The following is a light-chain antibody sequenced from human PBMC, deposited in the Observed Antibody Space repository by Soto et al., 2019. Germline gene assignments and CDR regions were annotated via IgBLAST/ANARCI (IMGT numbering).Light chain of an antibody. CDR1: SSNIGAGYD. Sequence: QSVLTQPPSVSGAPGRRVTISCTGSSSNIGAGYDVHWYQQLPGTAPKLLIYGNSNRPSGVPDRLSGSKSGTSASLAITGLQAEDEADYYCQSSDSSLNVFGTGTKVTVL. CDR2: GNS. J-gene: IGLJ1*01. CDR3: QSSDSSLNV. V-gene: IGLV1-40*01.